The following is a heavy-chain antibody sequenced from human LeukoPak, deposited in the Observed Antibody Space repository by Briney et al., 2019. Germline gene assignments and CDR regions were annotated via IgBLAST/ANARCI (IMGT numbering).Heavy chain of an antibody. CDR2: TYYRSKWYN. Sequence: SQTLSLTCAISGDSVSSNSAAWNWIRQSPSRGLEWLGRTYYRSKWYNDYAVSVKSRITINPDTSKNQFSLQLNSVTPEDTAAYYCARDPYDILTGYYYYYGMDVWGQGTTVTVSS. J-gene: IGHJ6*02. CDR3: ARDPYDILTGYYYYYGMDV. V-gene: IGHV6-1*01. CDR1: GDSVSSNSAA. D-gene: IGHD3-9*01.